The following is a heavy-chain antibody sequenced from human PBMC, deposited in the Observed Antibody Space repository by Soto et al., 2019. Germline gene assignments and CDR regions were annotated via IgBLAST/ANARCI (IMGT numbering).Heavy chain of an antibody. CDR1: GGSTSSGTYY. CDR2: IYYSGTT. CDR3: ARSNGYYFDY. Sequence: QVQLQESGPGLVKPSQTLSLTCTVSGGSTSSGTYYWSWIRQHPGKGLEWIVYIYYSGTTYCNPSLDSRVTLSIDTSKNQFSLKLISVTAVDTAIYYCARSNGYYFDYWGQGTLVTVSS. D-gene: IGHD2-8*01. V-gene: IGHV4-31*03. J-gene: IGHJ4*02.